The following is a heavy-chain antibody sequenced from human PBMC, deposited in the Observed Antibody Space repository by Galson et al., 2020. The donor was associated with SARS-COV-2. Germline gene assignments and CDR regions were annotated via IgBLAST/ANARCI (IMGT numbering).Heavy chain of an antibody. CDR1: GFTFSSYG. CDR2: IRYDGSNK. J-gene: IGHJ4*02. D-gene: IGHD1-26*01. V-gene: IGHV3-30*02. CDR3: AKDNEDLGATTLDY. Sequence: GGSLRLSCAASGFTFSSYGMHWVRQDPGKGLEWVAFIRYDGSNKYYADSVKGRFTISRDNSKNTLYLQMNSLRAEDTAVYYCAKDNEDLGATTLDYWGQGTLVTVSS.